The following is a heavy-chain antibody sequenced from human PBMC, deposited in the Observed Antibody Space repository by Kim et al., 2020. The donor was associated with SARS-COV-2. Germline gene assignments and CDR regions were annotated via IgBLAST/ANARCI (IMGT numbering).Heavy chain of an antibody. Sequence: GGSLRLSCAASGFTFSSYGMHWVRQAPGKGLEWVAVISYDGSNKYYADSVKGRFTISRDNSKNTLYLQMNSLRAEDTAVYYCARSGDRYYYYGMDVWGQGTTVTVSS. D-gene: IGHD2-21*02. CDR2: ISYDGSNK. CDR3: ARSGDRYYYYGMDV. V-gene: IGHV3-30*03. CDR1: GFTFSSYG. J-gene: IGHJ6*02.